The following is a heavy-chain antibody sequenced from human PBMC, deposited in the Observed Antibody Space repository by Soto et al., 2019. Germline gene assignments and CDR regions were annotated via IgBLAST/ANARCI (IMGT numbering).Heavy chain of an antibody. CDR2: ILYAGSNK. Sequence: GGSRRLSCAASGFTFHSYSMHWVPPAPGKGLEGVAVILYAGSNKYYADSVKGRFTISRDNSKNTLYLQMNSLRAEDTAVYYCASHTNWRDCSGGSCYSTYYYYYYGMDVWGQGTTVTVSS. CDR3: ASHTNWRDCSGGSCYSTYYYYYYGMDV. J-gene: IGHJ6*02. CDR1: GFTFHSYS. D-gene: IGHD2-15*01. V-gene: IGHV3-30-3*01.